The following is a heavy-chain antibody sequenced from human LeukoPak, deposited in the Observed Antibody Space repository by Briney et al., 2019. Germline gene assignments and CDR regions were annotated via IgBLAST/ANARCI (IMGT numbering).Heavy chain of an antibody. CDR2: IYYSGST. V-gene: IGHV4-59*01. CDR3: ARGIKTMVRGAPPPYYYYMDV. J-gene: IGHJ6*03. D-gene: IGHD3-10*01. CDR1: GGSISGYY. Sequence: SETLSLTCTVSGGSISGYYWSWIRQPPGKGLEWIGYIYYSGSTNYNPSLKSRVTISVDTSKNQFSLKLSSVTAADTAVYYCARGIKTMVRGAPPPYYYYMDVWGKGTTVTVSS.